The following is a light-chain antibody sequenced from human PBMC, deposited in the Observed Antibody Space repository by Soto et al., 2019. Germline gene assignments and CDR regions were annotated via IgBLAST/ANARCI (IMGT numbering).Light chain of an antibody. Sequence: QSVLTQPRSVSGTPGQSVTISCTGTSSDVGGYNYVSWYQQHPGKAPKLMIYDVSKRPSGVPDRFSGSKSGNTASLTISGVQAEDEADYYCCSYAGSYTFGVFGGGTKLTVL. J-gene: IGLJ2*01. CDR1: SSDVGGYNY. CDR3: CSYAGSYTFGV. V-gene: IGLV2-11*01. CDR2: DVS.